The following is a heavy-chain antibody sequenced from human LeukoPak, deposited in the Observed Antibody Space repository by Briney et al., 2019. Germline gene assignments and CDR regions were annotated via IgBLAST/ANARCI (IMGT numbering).Heavy chain of an antibody. J-gene: IGHJ4*02. V-gene: IGHV3-23*01. CDR2: ISANGGST. CDR1: GFTFSTYV. CDR3: AKPPPDSSSWLFDY. D-gene: IGHD6-13*01. Sequence: PGGSLRLSCAASGFTFSTYVMSWVRQAPGKGLEWVSTISANGGSTYYTASVKGRFTISRDNSKNTLYLQMNSLRAEDTAVYYCAKPPPDSSSWLFDYWGQGTLVTVSS.